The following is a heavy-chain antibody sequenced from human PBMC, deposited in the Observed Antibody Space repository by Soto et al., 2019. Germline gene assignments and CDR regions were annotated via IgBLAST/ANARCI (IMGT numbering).Heavy chain of an antibody. V-gene: IGHV1-18*01. J-gene: IGHJ6*02. CDR1: CYTFTNYG. CDR2: ISGYNGNT. CDR3: AREGQAPYYYYGMDV. Sequence: QVQVVQSGDEVKKPGASVKVSCKASCYTFTNYGFSWVRQAPGQGLEWMGWISGYNGNTKYAEKFQGRVTMTKDTSTSTAHMELMSLRSDDTAVYYCAREGQAPYYYYGMDVWDQGTAVTVSS.